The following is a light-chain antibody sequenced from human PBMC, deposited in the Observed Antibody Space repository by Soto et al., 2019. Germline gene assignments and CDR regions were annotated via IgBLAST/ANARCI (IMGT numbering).Light chain of an antibody. CDR3: AAWDDSLSGPV. CDR1: SSNIGSNY. Sequence: QSVLTQPPSASGTPGQRVTISCSGSSSNIGSNYVYWHQQLPGTAPKLLIYGNNQRPSGVPDRFSGSKSGTSASLAISGLRSEDEADYYCAAWDDSLSGPVFGGGTKLTVL. V-gene: IGLV1-47*01. CDR2: GNN. J-gene: IGLJ3*02.